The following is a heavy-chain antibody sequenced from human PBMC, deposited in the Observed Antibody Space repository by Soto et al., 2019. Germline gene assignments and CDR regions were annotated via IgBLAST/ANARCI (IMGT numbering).Heavy chain of an antibody. V-gene: IGHV3-53*01. J-gene: IGHJ5*02. CDR1: GFTVSSNY. CDR2: IYSGGST. Sequence: GGSLRLSCAASGFTVSSNYMSWVRQALGKGLEWVSVIYSGGSTYYADSVKGRFTISRDNSKNTLYLQMNSLRAEDTAVYYCARETGYSSSFWFDPWGQGTLVTVSS. D-gene: IGHD6-13*01. CDR3: ARETGYSSSFWFDP.